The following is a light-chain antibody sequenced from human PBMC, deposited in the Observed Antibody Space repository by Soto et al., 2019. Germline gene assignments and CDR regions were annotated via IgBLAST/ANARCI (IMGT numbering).Light chain of an antibody. CDR2: AAS. CDR3: QQSYSTPPT. Sequence: IKMSQSPSALSASVGDRVTITCRASQDISSWVAWYQQKPGKAPKLLISAASSLQSGVPRRFSGSGSGTDFTLIISSLQPEDFATYYCQQSYSTPPTFGQGT. CDR1: QDISSW. J-gene: IGKJ1*01. V-gene: IGKV1-12*01.